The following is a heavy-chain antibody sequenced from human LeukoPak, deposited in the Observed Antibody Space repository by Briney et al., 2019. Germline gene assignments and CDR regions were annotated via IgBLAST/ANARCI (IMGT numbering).Heavy chain of an antibody. Sequence: SGPTLVNPTQTLTLTCTFSGFSLSTSGMCVSWIRQPPGKALEWLARIDWDDDKYYSTSLKTRLTISKDTSKNQVVLTMTNMDPVGTATYYCARISGLYYDSSGRFDELDYCGQGTLVTVSS. J-gene: IGHJ4*02. V-gene: IGHV2-70*11. CDR3: ARISGLYYDSSGRFDELDY. CDR1: GFSLSTSGMC. CDR2: IDWDDDK. D-gene: IGHD3-22*01.